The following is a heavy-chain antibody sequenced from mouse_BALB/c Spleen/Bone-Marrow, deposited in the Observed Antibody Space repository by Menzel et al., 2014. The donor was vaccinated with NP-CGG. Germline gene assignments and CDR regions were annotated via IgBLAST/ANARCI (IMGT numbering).Heavy chain of an antibody. Sequence: EVMLVESGAELVKPGASVKLSCTASGFNIKDTYIHRVKQRPEQGLEWIGRIDPANGNTKYDPKFQGKATITADTSSSTAYLYLSRLTSEDTAVYYCARYRLGTYFDYWGQGTTLTVSS. V-gene: IGHV14-3*02. CDR2: IDPANGNT. CDR1: GFNIKDTY. D-gene: IGHD2-14*01. CDR3: ARYRLGTYFDY. J-gene: IGHJ2*01.